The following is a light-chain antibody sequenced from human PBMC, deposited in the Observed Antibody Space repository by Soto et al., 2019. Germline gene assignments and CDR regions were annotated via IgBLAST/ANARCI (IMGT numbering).Light chain of an antibody. CDR1: QPISDY. J-gene: IGKJ1*01. CDR3: QQSYNTPRT. Sequence: DIQMTQSPSSLSASVGDRVTITCRTSQPISDYLNWYQQKPGKAPSLLIYTASNLQTGVPSRFSGSGSGTHFTLTINSLQPDDFATYYCQQSYNTPRTFGQGTKVEIK. V-gene: IGKV1-39*01. CDR2: TAS.